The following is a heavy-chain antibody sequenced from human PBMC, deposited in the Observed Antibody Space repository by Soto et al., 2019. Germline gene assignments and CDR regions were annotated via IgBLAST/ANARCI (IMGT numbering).Heavy chain of an antibody. V-gene: IGHV3-48*01. J-gene: IGHJ5*02. CDR3: ARESDLYNWFDP. CDR1: GFTFSSYS. CDR2: ISSSSTTI. Sequence: GGSLRLSCAASGFTFSSYSMNWVRQAPGKGLEWVSYISSSSTTIYYADSMKGRFTISRDNAKNSLYLQMNSLRAEDTAVYYCARESDLYNWFDPWGQGTLVTVSS.